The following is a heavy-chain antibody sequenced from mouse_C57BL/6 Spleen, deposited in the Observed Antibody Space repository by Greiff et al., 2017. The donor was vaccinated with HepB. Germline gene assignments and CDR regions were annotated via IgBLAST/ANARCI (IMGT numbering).Heavy chain of an antibody. CDR1: GYTFTSYW. V-gene: IGHV1-59*01. CDR3: ARGYDYDPYWYFDV. J-gene: IGHJ1*03. Sequence: QVQLKQPGAELVRPGTSVKLSCKASGYTFTSYWMHWVKQRPGQGLEWIGVIDPSDSYTNYNQKFKGKATLTVDTSSSTAYMQLSSLTSEDSAVYYCARGYDYDPYWYFDVWGTGTTVTVSS. D-gene: IGHD2-4*01. CDR2: IDPSDSYT.